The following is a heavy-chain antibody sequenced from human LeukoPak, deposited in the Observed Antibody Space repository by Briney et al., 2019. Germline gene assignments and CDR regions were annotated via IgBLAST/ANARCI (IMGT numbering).Heavy chain of an antibody. Sequence: KPSETLSLTCTVSGGSITSGGYYWGWIRQPPGKGLEWIGSIYYSGSTYYNPSLKSRVTISADTSKNQFSLKLSSVTAADAAVYHCARQYSSGWPWFDPWGQGTLVTVSS. CDR1: GGSITSGGYY. CDR2: IYYSGST. D-gene: IGHD6-19*01. V-gene: IGHV4-39*01. J-gene: IGHJ5*02. CDR3: ARQYSSGWPWFDP.